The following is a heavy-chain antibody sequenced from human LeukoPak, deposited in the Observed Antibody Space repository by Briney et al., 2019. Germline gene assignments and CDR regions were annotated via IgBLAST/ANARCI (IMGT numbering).Heavy chain of an antibody. D-gene: IGHD3-10*01. V-gene: IGHV3-23*01. CDR2: ISGSGDST. CDR1: GFTFRSYA. Sequence: GGSLRLSCAASGFTFRSYALSWVRQAPGKGLEWVSGISGSGDSTYYADSVKGRFTISRDNSKNTLYLQMNTLRAEDTAVYYCAKSGRGSGSYYNAYYFDYWGQGTLVTVSS. CDR3: AKSGRGSGSYYNAYYFDY. J-gene: IGHJ4*02.